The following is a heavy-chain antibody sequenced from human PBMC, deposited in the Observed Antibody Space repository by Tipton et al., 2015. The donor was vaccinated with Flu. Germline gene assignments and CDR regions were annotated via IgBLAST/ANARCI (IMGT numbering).Heavy chain of an antibody. CDR2: ISSSGNTI. J-gene: IGHJ4*02. CDR1: GFAFSSYE. Sequence: GSLRLSCAASGFAFSSYEMSWVRQAPGKGLEWLSYISSSGNTISYADSVRGRLTISRDNTKKSLYLQLNSLRAEDTAIYYCATLTGDDYWGQGTLVTVSS. D-gene: IGHD7-27*01. V-gene: IGHV3-48*03. CDR3: ATLTGDDY.